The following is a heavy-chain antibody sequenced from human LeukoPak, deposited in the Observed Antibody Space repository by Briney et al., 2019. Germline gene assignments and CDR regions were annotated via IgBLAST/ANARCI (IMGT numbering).Heavy chain of an antibody. CDR3: AMAIFGVVIIAGWFDP. D-gene: IGHD3-3*01. V-gene: IGHV1-69*02. J-gene: IGHJ5*02. CDR2: IIPILGIA. Sequence: PVKVSCKPSRGTFTPYTISWVRQAPGHGLEWMGRIIPILGIANYAQKFQGRVTITADQSTRTAYMELSSLRSEDTAVYDCAMAIFGVVIIAGWFDPWGQGTRVIVSS. CDR1: RGTFTPYT.